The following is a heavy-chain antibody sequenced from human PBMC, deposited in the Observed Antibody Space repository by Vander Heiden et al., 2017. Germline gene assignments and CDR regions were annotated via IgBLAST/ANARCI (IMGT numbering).Heavy chain of an antibody. J-gene: IGHJ4*02. CDR1: GFTVNTYV. V-gene: IGHV3-23*01. CDR2: ISGTDDAT. Sequence: EVQLLQSGGGVVQPGGSLRLSCAASGFTVNTYVMNWGRQGRRKGLEWVSSISGTDDATYYADSVKGRFTISRDSSRNTLYLQMNSLTAEDTAVYFCATGRVGGNLDILFAYWGQGTLLTVSS. D-gene: IGHD5-12*01. CDR3: ATGRVGGNLDILFAY.